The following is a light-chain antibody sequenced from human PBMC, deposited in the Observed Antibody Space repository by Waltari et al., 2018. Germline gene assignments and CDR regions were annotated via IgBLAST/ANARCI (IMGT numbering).Light chain of an antibody. J-gene: IGKJ1*01. CDR1: QSVGRA. CDR3: QHYVRLPVT. Sequence: VLTQSPGTLPLSPGDRATLTCRASQSVGRALAWYHQKPGKVPRLLIYDASIRATGVPDRFRVSGSGTDFGLTISRLGSGDVAVYYCQHYVRLPVTCGQGPKVE. V-gene: IGKV3-20*01. CDR2: DAS.